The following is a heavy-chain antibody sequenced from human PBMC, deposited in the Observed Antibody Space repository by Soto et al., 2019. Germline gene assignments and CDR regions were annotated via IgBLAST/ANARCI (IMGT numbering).Heavy chain of an antibody. CDR1: GGSISSYY. CDR3: ARSLYSGSYTNWFDP. D-gene: IGHD1-26*01. CDR2: IYYSGST. J-gene: IGHJ5*02. V-gene: IGHV4-59*01. Sequence: ETLSLTCTVSGGSISSYYWSWIRQPPGKGLEYIGYIYYSGSTNYNPSLKSRVTISVDTSKKQFSLKLSSVTAADTAVYYGARSLYSGSYTNWFDPWGQGTMVTVSS.